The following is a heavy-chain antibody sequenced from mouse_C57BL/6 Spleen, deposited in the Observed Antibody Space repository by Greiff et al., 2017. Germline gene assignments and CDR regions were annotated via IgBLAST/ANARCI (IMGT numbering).Heavy chain of an antibody. J-gene: IGHJ4*01. CDR2: INPGSGGT. Sequence: QVQLKESGAELVRPGTSVKVSCKASGYAFTNYLIEWVKQRPGQGLEWIGVINPGSGGTNYKEKFKGKATLTADKSSSTAYMQLSSLTSEDSAVYFCARRDYYGSSWMDYWGQGTSVTVSS. V-gene: IGHV1-54*01. CDR3: ARRDYYGSSWMDY. D-gene: IGHD1-1*01. CDR1: GYAFTNYL.